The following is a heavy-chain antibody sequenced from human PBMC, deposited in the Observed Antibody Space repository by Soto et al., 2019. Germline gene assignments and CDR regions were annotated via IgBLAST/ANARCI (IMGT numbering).Heavy chain of an antibody. J-gene: IGHJ6*02. CDR3: ARDYYDSSGYYSPDGMDV. Sequence: PSETLSLTCTVYGGSISSVGYSWSWIRQPPGKGLEWIGYIYHSGSTYYNPSLKSRVTISVDTSKNQFSLKLSSVTAADTAVYYCARDYYDSSGYYSPDGMDVWGQGTTVTVSS. CDR1: GGSISSVGYS. V-gene: IGHV4-30-2*05. CDR2: IYHSGST. D-gene: IGHD3-22*01.